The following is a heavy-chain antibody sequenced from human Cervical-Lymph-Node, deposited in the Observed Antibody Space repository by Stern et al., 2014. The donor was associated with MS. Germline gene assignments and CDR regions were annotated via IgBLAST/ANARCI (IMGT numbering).Heavy chain of an antibody. CDR2: IHPGYSDT. D-gene: IGHD5-18*01. Sequence: EVQLVESGEEVKKPGESLKISCKGSGYSFTRYWIGWVRQMPGKGLEWMWIIHPGYSDTRYSPDFQGQVTISADKSISTAYLQWSSLKASDPAMYYCARVLTRYSYGWNYYGMDVWGQGTTVTVSS. CDR1: GYSFTRYW. CDR3: ARVLTRYSYGWNYYGMDV. J-gene: IGHJ6*02. V-gene: IGHV5-51*01.